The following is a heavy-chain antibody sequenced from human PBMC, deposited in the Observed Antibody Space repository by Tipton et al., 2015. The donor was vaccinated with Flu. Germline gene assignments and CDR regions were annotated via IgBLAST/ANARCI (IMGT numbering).Heavy chain of an antibody. D-gene: IGHD3-10*01. J-gene: IGHJ4*02. CDR1: GYSISTGYY. V-gene: IGHV4-38-2*02. CDR2: IYHSGNT. Sequence: TLSLTCTISGYSISTGYYWGWIRQPPGKGLEWIASIYHSGNTFYNPSLKSRVTTSVGTSKNQFSLKLSSVTAADTAVYYCARGSGSGTYVIFDYWGQGTLVTVSS. CDR3: ARGSGSGTYVIFDY.